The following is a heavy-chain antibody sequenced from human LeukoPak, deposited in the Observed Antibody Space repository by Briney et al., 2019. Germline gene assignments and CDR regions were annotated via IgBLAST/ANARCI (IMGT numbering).Heavy chain of an antibody. Sequence: PGGSLRLSCAGSGLSFSPYWMSWVRQAPGKGLEWLANIEKHGSDKYYVDSVKGRFTISRDNAKNSLSLQMDSLRAEDTAVYYCVSVLSGVMVAFDLWGQGTMVTVSP. CDR1: GLSFSPYW. V-gene: IGHV3-7*02. D-gene: IGHD3-16*01. J-gene: IGHJ3*01. CDR3: VSVLSGVMVAFDL. CDR2: IEKHGSDK.